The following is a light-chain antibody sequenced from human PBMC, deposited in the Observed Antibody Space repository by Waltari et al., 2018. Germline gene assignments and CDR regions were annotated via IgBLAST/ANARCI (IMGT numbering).Light chain of an antibody. CDR1: SSNIGSNI. V-gene: IGLV1-44*01. Sequence: QSVLTQPPSASGTPGQGVSISCSGSSSNIGSNIVHWYQQLPGTAPKLLIFNNNQRPAGVPDRFSGSKSGTSASLAISGLQSEDEAEYFCAAWDERLSGWVFGGGTKLTVL. J-gene: IGLJ3*02. CDR3: AAWDERLSGWV. CDR2: NNN.